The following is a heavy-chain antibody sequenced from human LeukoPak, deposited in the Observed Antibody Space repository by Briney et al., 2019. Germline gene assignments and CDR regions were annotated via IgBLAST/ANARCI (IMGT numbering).Heavy chain of an antibody. D-gene: IGHD6-13*01. J-gene: IGHJ5*02. CDR2: ISSSTNAI. CDR3: ARGAIPNSSWRADH. CDR1: GFTFSSYS. Sequence: GGSLRLSCAASGFTFSSYSMNWVRQAPGKGLEWVSYISSSTNAIYYADSVRGRFAISRDNAKNSLYLQMNSLRAEDTAVYYCARGAIPNSSWRADHWGQGTLVTVSS. V-gene: IGHV3-48*04.